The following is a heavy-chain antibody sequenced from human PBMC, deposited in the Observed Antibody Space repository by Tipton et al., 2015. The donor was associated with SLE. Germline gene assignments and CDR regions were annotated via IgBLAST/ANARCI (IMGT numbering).Heavy chain of an antibody. CDR2: IYYSGST. J-gene: IGHJ4*02. Sequence: LRLSCTVSGGSISSHYWSWIRQPPGRGLEWIGYIYYSGSTNYNPSLKSRVTISVDTSKNQFSLKLTSVTAADTAVYYCARGARGYSYGWGQGALVTVSS. CDR3: ARGARGYSYG. D-gene: IGHD5-18*01. CDR1: GGSISSHY. V-gene: IGHV4-59*11.